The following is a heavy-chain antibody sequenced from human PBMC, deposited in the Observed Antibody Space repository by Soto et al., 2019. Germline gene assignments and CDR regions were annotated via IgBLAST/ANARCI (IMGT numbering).Heavy chain of an antibody. Sequence: QVQLVESGGGVVQPGRSLRLSCVASGFTFRSYGMHWVRQAPGKGLEWVAVTSYDGSNKYYADSVKGRFTISRDNSKNTLYQQMNSLRAEDTAVYYCATVPGHHYDILPGNWADYWGQGTLVTVSS. D-gene: IGHD3-9*01. CDR2: TSYDGSNK. J-gene: IGHJ4*02. CDR3: ATVPGHHYDILPGNWADY. V-gene: IGHV3-30*03. CDR1: GFTFRSYG.